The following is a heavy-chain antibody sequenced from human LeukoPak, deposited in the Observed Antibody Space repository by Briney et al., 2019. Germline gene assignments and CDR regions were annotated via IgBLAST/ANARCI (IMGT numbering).Heavy chain of an antibody. J-gene: IGHJ3*02. CDR1: VDSIIVAAYP. CDR2: IYHTGRT. D-gene: IGHD4-23*01. CDR3: ARGYGDNSGAFDI. Sequence: SHTLALTCAVSVDSIIVAAYPGSWIRQPPGKGLEWIGYIYHTGRTYSNPSLKSRLNLSEVSPKNLFSLNLSYVTAPDTAVYYCARGYGDNSGAFDIWGQGTMVTVSS. V-gene: IGHV4-30-2*01.